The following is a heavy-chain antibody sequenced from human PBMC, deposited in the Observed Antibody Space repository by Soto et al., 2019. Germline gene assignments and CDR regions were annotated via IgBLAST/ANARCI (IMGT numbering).Heavy chain of an antibody. V-gene: IGHV3-30-3*02. Sequence: SGVTFSSYAMHWVLQAAGKVLEWVAVISYDGSNKYYADSLKGRFTISRDNSKNTLYLQMTSLRAEDTAVYYCAKERVYDTSGWFSDYWAQATLVTVSS. D-gene: IGHD3-22*01. CDR3: AKERVYDTSGWFSDY. CDR1: GVTFSSYA. CDR2: ISYDGSNK. J-gene: IGHJ4*02.